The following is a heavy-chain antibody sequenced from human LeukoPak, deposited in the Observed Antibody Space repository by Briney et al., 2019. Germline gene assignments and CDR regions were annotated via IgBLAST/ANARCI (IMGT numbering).Heavy chain of an antibody. D-gene: IGHD3-10*02. V-gene: IGHV3-48*01. J-gene: IGHJ6*04. CDR2: ISGSGGTI. Sequence: GGSLRLSCAASGVTFSSYGMHWGREAPGKGLEWGSYISGSGGTIYYAESVKGGFTIYREKAKNSLYLQMNSLRAEDTAVYYCAELGITMIGGVWGKGTTVTISS. CDR3: AELGITMIGGV. CDR1: GVTFSSYG.